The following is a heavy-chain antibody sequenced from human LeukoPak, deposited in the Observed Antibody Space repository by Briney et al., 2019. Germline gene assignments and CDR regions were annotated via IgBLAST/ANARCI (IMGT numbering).Heavy chain of an antibody. Sequence: PSETLSLTCAVSGGSISSGGYSWSWIRQPPGKGLEWIGYISHSGGTYFNPSLKSRVTISVDRSKNQFSLKLSSVTAADTAVYYCARLGTTYGDYDYWGQGTLVTVSS. CDR1: GGSISSGGYS. CDR2: ISHSGGT. D-gene: IGHD1-14*01. V-gene: IGHV4-30-2*01. CDR3: ARLGTTYGDYDY. J-gene: IGHJ4*02.